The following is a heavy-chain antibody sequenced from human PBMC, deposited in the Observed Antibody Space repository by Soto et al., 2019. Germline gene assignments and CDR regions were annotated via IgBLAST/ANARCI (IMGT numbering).Heavy chain of an antibody. J-gene: IGHJ4*02. CDR3: ARGGTYSSSHTNY. D-gene: IGHD6-13*01. CDR1: GYTFTNYF. V-gene: IGHV1-46*01. Sequence: QVQLVQSGAEVKTPGASVRVSCRASGYTFTNYFLHWVRQAPGQGLEWMGIINPSGGSTNYAQKFQGRAAMTRDTSTSTVYMELSSLRSEDTAIYYWARGGTYSSSHTNYWGQGTLDAVSS. CDR2: INPSGGST.